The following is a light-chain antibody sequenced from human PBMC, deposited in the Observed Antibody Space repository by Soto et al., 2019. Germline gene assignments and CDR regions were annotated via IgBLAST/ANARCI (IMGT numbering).Light chain of an antibody. V-gene: IGLV2-14*01. CDR3: SSYTTITTYVI. Sequence: QSALTQPASVSGSPGQSITISCTGTSSDVGGYNYVSWYQQHPGEAPKLVIFEVSSRPSGVSNRFSGSKSGNTASLTISGLQAEDEADYYCSSYTTITTYVIFGGGTKVTVL. J-gene: IGLJ2*01. CDR2: EVS. CDR1: SSDVGGYNY.